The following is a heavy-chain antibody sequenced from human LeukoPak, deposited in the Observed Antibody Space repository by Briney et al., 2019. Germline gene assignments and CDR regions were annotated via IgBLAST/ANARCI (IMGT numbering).Heavy chain of an antibody. CDR2: INPGGGST. CDR3: ARASSGWYFDY. Sequence: ASVKVSCKASGYTFTSYYMHWVRQAPGQGLEWMGIINPGGGSTSYAQKFQGRVTMTRDTSTSTVYMELSSLRSEDTAVYYCARASSGWYFDYWGQGTLVTVSS. D-gene: IGHD6-19*01. V-gene: IGHV1-46*01. J-gene: IGHJ4*02. CDR1: GYTFTSYY.